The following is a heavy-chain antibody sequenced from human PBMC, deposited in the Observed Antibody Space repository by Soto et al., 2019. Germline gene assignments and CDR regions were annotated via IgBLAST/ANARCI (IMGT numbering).Heavy chain of an antibody. CDR2: IYNSRTT. CDR1: GGSIISSSYY. Sequence: LSLTCTVSGGSIISSSYYWGWIRQPPGKGLEWIGNIYNSRTTYYNPSLKSRVTISADTSKNQFSLKLSSVTAADTAVYYCASPVDYGGNSGHAFDIWGQGTTVTVS. D-gene: IGHD4-17*01. CDR3: ASPVDYGGNSGHAFDI. V-gene: IGHV4-39*01. J-gene: IGHJ3*02.